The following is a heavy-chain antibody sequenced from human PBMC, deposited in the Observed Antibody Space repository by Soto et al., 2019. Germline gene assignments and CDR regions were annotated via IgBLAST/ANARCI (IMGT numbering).Heavy chain of an antibody. J-gene: IGHJ6*02. Sequence: RGGSLRLSCAASGFTFSDYYMSWIRQAPGKGLEWVSYISSSGSTIYYADSVKGRFTISRDNAKNSLYLQMNSLRAEDTAVYYCARDLRIPPYYYYGMDVWGQGTTVTVSS. CDR3: ARDLRIPPYYYYGMDV. CDR1: GFTFSDYY. V-gene: IGHV3-11*01. CDR2: ISSSGSTI.